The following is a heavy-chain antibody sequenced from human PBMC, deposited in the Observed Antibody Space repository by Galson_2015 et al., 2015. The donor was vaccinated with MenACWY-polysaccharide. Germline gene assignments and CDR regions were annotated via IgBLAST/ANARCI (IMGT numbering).Heavy chain of an antibody. Sequence: SLRLSCAASGLTFSSYEMNWVRQAPGKGLEGVSYISSSGSTIYNADSVKGRFTISRDNAKNSLYLQMNSLRAEDTAVYYCAGRSLEWLFVVYGMDVWGQGTPVTVSS. V-gene: IGHV3-48*03. CDR3: AGRSLEWLFVVYGMDV. J-gene: IGHJ6*02. D-gene: IGHD3-3*01. CDR1: GLTFSSYE. CDR2: ISSSGSTI.